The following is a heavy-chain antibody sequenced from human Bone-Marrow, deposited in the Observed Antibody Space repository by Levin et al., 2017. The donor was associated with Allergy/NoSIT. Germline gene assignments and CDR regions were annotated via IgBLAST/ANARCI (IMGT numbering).Heavy chain of an antibody. V-gene: IGHV3-21*01. CDR1: GFSFQEYT. J-gene: IGHJ6*02. Sequence: GGSLRLSCAASGFSFQEYTMDWVRQAPGKGLEWVSSISGSGAHIYYADSVKGRFTISRDNRKAALFLQMNSLRGEDTAVYYCARVGSYSSSPQYAMDVWGQGTTVTVSS. D-gene: IGHD6-6*01. CDR2: ISGSGAHI. CDR3: ARVGSYSSSPQYAMDV.